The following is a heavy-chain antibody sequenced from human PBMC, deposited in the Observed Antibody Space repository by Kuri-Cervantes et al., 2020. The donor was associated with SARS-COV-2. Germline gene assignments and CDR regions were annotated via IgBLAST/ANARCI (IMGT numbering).Heavy chain of an antibody. V-gene: IGHV1-18*01. CDR1: GYTFTSYG. Sequence: ASVKVSCKASGYTFTSYGISWVRQAPGQGLEWMGWISAYNGNRNYAQKVQGRVTMTTETSTNTAYMELRSLRSDDTAVYYCARYFGFGEFSDHFDYWGQGTLVTVSS. J-gene: IGHJ4*02. CDR3: ARYFGFGEFSDHFDY. CDR2: ISAYNGNR. D-gene: IGHD3-10*01.